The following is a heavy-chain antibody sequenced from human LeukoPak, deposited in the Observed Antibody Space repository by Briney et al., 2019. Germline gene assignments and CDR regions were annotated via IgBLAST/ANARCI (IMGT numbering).Heavy chain of an antibody. CDR2: ISYGGSNK. Sequence: GRSLRLSCAASGFTFSSYAMHWVRQAPGKGLEWVAVISYGGSNKYYADSVKGRFTISRDNSKNTLYLQMNSLRAEDTAVYYCARAGVGATTLWFDYWGQGTLVTVSS. V-gene: IGHV3-30-3*01. CDR3: ARAGVGATTLWFDY. D-gene: IGHD1-26*01. J-gene: IGHJ4*02. CDR1: GFTFSSYA.